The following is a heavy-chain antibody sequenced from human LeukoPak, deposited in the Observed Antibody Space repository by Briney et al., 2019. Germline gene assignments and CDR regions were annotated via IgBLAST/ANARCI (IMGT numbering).Heavy chain of an antibody. CDR2: INPNSGGT. Sequence: ASVKVSCKASGYSFNTYYMNWVRQAPGQGLEWLGWINPNSGGTKYAQKFQGWVTMTRDTSISTAYMELSRLRSDDTAVYYCARDLVPNGYCSGGSCPAAFDIWGQGTMVTVSS. D-gene: IGHD2-15*01. CDR3: ARDLVPNGYCSGGSCPAAFDI. J-gene: IGHJ3*02. CDR1: GYSFNTYY. V-gene: IGHV1-2*04.